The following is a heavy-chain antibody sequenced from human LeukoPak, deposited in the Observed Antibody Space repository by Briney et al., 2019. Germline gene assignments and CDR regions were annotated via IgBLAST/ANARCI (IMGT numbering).Heavy chain of an antibody. CDR2: ISTYSGNT. CDR3: ARSGGYYFYMDV. J-gene: IGHJ6*03. V-gene: IGHV1-18*01. CDR1: GYTFSNSG. Sequence: GASVKVSCKASGYTFSNSGISWVRQAPGQGLEWMGWISTYSGNTNYAHNLQDKLTMTTDTSTSTAYMELRNLKSDDTAGYFCARSGGYYFYMDVLGKGTTVTVSS. D-gene: IGHD1-26*01.